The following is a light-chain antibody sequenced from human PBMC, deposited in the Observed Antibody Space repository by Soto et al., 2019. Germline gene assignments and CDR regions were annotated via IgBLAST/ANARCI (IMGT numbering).Light chain of an antibody. CDR2: DAS. CDR3: QQHRTWWT. CDR1: QGVSSY. V-gene: IGKV3-11*01. J-gene: IGKJ1*01. Sequence: IVLTQSPATLSLSPGERATLSCRASQGVSSYLAWYQQKPGQAPRLLIYDASNRATGIPARFSGSGSRTDFTLTISSLEHEDFALYYCQQHRTWWTFGQGTKVEIK.